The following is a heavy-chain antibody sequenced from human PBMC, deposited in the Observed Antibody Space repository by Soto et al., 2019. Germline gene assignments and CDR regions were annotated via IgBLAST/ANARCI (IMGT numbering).Heavy chain of an antibody. CDR1: GYTFTSYG. Sequence: ASVKVSCKASGYTFTSYGISWVRQAPGQGLEWMGWISAYNGNTNYAQKLQGRVTMTTDTSTSTAYMELRSLRSDDTAVYYCARATVTTYRLFHYYYGMDVWGQGTTVTVSS. D-gene: IGHD4-17*01. CDR3: ARATVTTYRLFHYYYGMDV. CDR2: ISAYNGNT. V-gene: IGHV1-18*01. J-gene: IGHJ6*02.